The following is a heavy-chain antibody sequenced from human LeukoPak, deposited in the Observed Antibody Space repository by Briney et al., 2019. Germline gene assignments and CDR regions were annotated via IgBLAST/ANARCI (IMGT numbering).Heavy chain of an antibody. V-gene: IGHV3-30*18. D-gene: IGHD2-2*01. J-gene: IGHJ3*02. Sequence: GGSLRLSCAASGFTFSSYGMHWVRQAPGEGLEWVAVISYDGSNKYYADSVKGRFTISRDNSKNTLYLQMNSLRAEDTAVYYCAKFGYCSSTSCYDAFDIWGQGTMVTVSS. CDR1: GFTFSSYG. CDR2: ISYDGSNK. CDR3: AKFGYCSSTSCYDAFDI.